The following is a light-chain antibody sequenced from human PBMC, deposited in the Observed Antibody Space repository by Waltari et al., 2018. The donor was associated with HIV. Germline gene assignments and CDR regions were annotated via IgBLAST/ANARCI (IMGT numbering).Light chain of an antibody. CDR3: ASWDDNLNSWV. CDR1: DSKIGRNY. J-gene: IGLJ3*02. CDR2: KNN. V-gene: IGLV1-47*01. Sequence: QSVVTQPPSASGTHGQRVTISCSGCDSKIGRNYVYWYQDLPGTAPRPLIYKNNQRSSGVPDRFSGSKSDTSASLAISGLRSEDEADYYCASWDDNLNSWVFGGGTKLTVL.